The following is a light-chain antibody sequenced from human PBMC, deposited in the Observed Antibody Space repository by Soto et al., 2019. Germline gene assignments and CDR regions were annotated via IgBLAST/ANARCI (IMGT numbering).Light chain of an antibody. V-gene: IGKV1-9*01. CDR2: DAS. CDR1: QGISSY. J-gene: IGKJ4*01. CDR3: LHLNSYPLT. Sequence: DIQLTQSPSFLSASVGDRVTITCRASQGISSYLAWYQQKPGKAPKLLIYDASTLQSGVPSRFSGGGSGTEFTLTISSLQSEDFATYYCLHLNSYPLTFGGGTKVEIK.